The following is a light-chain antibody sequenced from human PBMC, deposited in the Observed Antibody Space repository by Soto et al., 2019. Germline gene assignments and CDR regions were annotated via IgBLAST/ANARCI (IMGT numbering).Light chain of an antibody. Sequence: ELVVSESPTTVTVSPGEPATHSCRASQSINNNLAWYQQKPGQAPRLLIYGASNRATGIPDRFSGSGSGTDFTLTISRLEPEDFAVYYCQQYGSSGTFGQRSKVEI. V-gene: IGKV3-20*01. CDR1: QSINNN. CDR2: GAS. CDR3: QQYGSSGT. J-gene: IGKJ1*01.